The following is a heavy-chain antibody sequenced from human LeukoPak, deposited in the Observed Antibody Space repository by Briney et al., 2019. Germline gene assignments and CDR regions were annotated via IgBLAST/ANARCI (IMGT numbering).Heavy chain of an antibody. CDR3: ARDGPGITVAGYFDY. CDR1: GFTFSPYV. D-gene: IGHD6-19*01. J-gene: IGHJ4*02. CDR2: VSYEGSEI. Sequence: PGGSLRLSCAASGFTFSPYVMHWVRQAPGKGLEWVAVVSYEGSEIFYADSVKGRFTISRDNSRNTLFLQMKSLRPEDTAVYYCARDGPGITVAGYFDYWGQGTLVIVSS. V-gene: IGHV3-30-3*01.